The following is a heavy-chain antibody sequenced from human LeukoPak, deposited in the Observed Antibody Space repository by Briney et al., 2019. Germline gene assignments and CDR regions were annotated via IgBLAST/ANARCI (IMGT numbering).Heavy chain of an antibody. Sequence: PGGSLRLSCAASGFTFSSYWMYWVRQAPGKGLVWVARIHSDGSITRYADSVKGRFTISRDNAKNSLYLQMNSLRAEDTALYYCAREQVPIAFGGVTFDCWGQGTLVTVSS. CDR2: IHSDGSIT. D-gene: IGHD3-16*01. J-gene: IGHJ4*02. CDR1: GFTFSSYW. V-gene: IGHV3-74*01. CDR3: AREQVPIAFGGVTFDC.